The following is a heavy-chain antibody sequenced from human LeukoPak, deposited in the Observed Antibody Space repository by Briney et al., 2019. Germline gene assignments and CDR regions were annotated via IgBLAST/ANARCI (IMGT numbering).Heavy chain of an antibody. D-gene: IGHD2-15*01. CDR3: AREGRYYYFDY. CDR2: VYYSGST. V-gene: IGHV4-59*01. J-gene: IGHJ4*02. Sequence: SETLSLTCTVSGASISGYYWSWIRQPPGKGLEWIGYVYYSGSTNYNPSLKSRVTISVGTSKNQFSLKLSSVTAADTAVYYCAREGRYYYFDYWGQGTLVTVSS. CDR1: GASISGYY.